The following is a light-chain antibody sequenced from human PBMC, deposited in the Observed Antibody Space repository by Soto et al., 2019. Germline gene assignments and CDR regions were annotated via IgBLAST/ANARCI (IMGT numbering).Light chain of an antibody. Sequence: DIQMTQSPSTLSASVGDRDTITCRASQSISIWLAWYQQKPGRAPKFLIYKASDLENGVPSRFSGSGSGTEFALTISSLQPDDFATYYCQHYNSYSEAFGQGTKVDIK. J-gene: IGKJ1*01. V-gene: IGKV1-5*03. CDR2: KAS. CDR3: QHYNSYSEA. CDR1: QSISIW.